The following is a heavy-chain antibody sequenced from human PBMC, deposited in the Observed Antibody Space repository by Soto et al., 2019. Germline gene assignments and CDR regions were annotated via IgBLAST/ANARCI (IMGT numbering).Heavy chain of an antibody. CDR2: IKQDGNEK. CDR1: GFTFSDYL. Sequence: EVQLVESGGALVQPGESLRLSCAASGFTFSDYLMTWVRQAPGKGLEWVGTIKQDGNEKYYVDSVKGRFTISRDNAKNSLYLQLNALRAEDTAVYYCAIGHWLGKWGQGTLVTVSS. J-gene: IGHJ4*02. V-gene: IGHV3-7*01. D-gene: IGHD6-19*01. CDR3: AIGHWLGK.